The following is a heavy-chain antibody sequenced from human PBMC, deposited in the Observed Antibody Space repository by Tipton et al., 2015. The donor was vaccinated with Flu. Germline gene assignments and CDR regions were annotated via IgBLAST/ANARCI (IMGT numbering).Heavy chain of an antibody. J-gene: IGHJ4*02. CDR2: IHYSGST. CDR3: ARDEDTSLGTH. V-gene: IGHV4-31*03. CDR1: GVSISSGGYY. Sequence: LRLSCTVSGVSISSGGYYWSWIRQHPGKGLEWIGYIHYSGSTYYNPSLRSRVTISVDTSKNQFSLNLSSLTAADTAVYYCARDEDTSLGTHWGPGTLVTVSS. D-gene: IGHD2-15*01.